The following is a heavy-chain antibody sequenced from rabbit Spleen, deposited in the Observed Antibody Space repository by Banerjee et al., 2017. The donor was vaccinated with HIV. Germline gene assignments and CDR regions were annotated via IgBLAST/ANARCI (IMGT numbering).Heavy chain of an antibody. CDR1: GFSFSSNDY. CDR3: ARDTGSSFSSYGMDL. J-gene: IGHJ6*01. CDR2: IGGSSSGFT. D-gene: IGHD8-1*01. Sequence: QSLEESGGGLVQPEGSLTLTCKASGFSFSSNDYMCWVRQAPGKGLEWISCIGGSSSGFTYSATWAKGRFTCSKTSSTTVTLQMTSLTVADTATYFCARDTGSSFSSYGMDLWGPGTLVTVS. V-gene: IGHV1S40*01.